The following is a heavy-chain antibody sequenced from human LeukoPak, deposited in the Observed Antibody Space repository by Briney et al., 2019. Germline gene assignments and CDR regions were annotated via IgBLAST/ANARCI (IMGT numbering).Heavy chain of an antibody. D-gene: IGHD1-26*01. V-gene: IGHV4-39*01. CDR3: AKSGGYGLIDY. CDR2: IYSSGST. CDR1: GASISGSGYY. J-gene: IGHJ4*02. Sequence: SETLSLTCTVSGASISGSGYYWGWIRQPPGKGLEGIGNIYSSGSTYYNASLQSRVTISIDPSKNQFSRRVNSVTAADTAMYYCAKSGGYGLIDYWGQGTLVTVSS.